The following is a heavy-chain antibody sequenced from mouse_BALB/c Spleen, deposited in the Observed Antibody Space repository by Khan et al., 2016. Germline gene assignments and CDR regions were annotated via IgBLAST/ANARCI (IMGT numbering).Heavy chain of an antibody. J-gene: IGHJ2*01. CDR3: ARTARIKY. Sequence: EVQLQELGPGLVKPSQSLSLTCTVTGYSITSGYGWNWIRQFPGNKLEWMGYISYRGSTNYNPSLTSRISITRDTSKNQFFLQLNSVTTEDTATYYCARTARIKYWGQGTTLTVSS. CDR1: GYSITSGYG. D-gene: IGHD1-2*01. CDR2: ISYRGST. V-gene: IGHV3-2*02.